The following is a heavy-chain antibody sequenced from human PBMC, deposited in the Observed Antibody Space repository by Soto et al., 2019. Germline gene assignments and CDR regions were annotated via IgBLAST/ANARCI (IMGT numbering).Heavy chain of an antibody. D-gene: IGHD2-15*01. V-gene: IGHV5-51*01. Sequence: GESLKISCKGSGYSFTSYWIGWVRQMPGQGLEWMGIIYPGDSDTRYSPSFQGQVTISADKSISTAYLQWSSLKASDTAMYYCARRGYCSGGSCYEDYYGMDVWGQGTTVTVSS. CDR2: IYPGDSDT. CDR1: GYSFTSYW. J-gene: IGHJ6*02. CDR3: ARRGYCSGGSCYEDYYGMDV.